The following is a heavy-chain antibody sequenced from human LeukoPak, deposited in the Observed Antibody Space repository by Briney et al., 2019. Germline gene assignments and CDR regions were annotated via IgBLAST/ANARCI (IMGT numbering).Heavy chain of an antibody. CDR2: IRIKANSYAT. CDR3: TSPRVYSSRWYDLEAFDH. CDR1: GFAFSGSA. J-gene: IGHJ4*02. V-gene: IGHV3-73*01. Sequence: QPGGSLKLSCAASGFAFSGSAMHWVRQASGKGLEWVGRIRIKANSYATAYAASVKGRLTISRDDLKNTAYLKMNSLKTEDPAVYYCTSPRVYSSRWYDLEAFDHWGQGTLVTVSS. D-gene: IGHD6-13*01.